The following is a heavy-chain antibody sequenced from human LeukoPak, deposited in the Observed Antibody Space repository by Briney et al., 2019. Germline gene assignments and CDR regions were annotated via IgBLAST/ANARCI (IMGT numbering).Heavy chain of an antibody. CDR3: ARPKYSDAAYFAL. J-gene: IGHJ2*01. D-gene: IGHD4-17*01. CDR1: GYSISSGYY. CDR2: IYHSGNT. Sequence: SETLSLTCAVSGYSISSGYYWGWIRPPPGKGMEWIGSIYHSGNTYYNPSLKSRVTISVDTSKNQFFLKVTSVTAADAAVYYCARPKYSDAAYFALWGRGALVTVS. V-gene: IGHV4-38-2*01.